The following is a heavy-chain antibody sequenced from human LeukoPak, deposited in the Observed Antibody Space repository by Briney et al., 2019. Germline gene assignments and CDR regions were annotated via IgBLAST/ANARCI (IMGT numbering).Heavy chain of an antibody. CDR2: FDPEDGET. CDR3: ATDPVGASTFDY. J-gene: IGHJ4*02. Sequence: ASVKVSCKVSGYTLTELSMHWVRQAPAKGLEWMGGFDPEDGETIYAQKFQGRVTMTEDTSTDTAYMELSSLRSEDTAVYYCATDPVGASTFDYWGQGTLVTVSS. CDR1: GYTLTELS. V-gene: IGHV1-24*01. D-gene: IGHD1-26*01.